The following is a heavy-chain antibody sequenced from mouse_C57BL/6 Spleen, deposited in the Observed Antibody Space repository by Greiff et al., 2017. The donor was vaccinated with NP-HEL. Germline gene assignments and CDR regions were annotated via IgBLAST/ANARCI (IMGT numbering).Heavy chain of an antibody. D-gene: IGHD2-12*01. Sequence: VQLQQSGAELAKPGASVKLSCKASGYTFTSYWMHWVKQRPGQGLEWIGYINPSSGYTKYNQKFKDKATLTADKSSSTAYMQLSSLTYEDSAVDCCGREGKIYSNDKGLFDYWGQGNTLTVSS. CDR1: GYTFTSYW. CDR2: INPSSGYT. CDR3: GREGKIYSNDKGLFDY. V-gene: IGHV1-7*01. J-gene: IGHJ2*01.